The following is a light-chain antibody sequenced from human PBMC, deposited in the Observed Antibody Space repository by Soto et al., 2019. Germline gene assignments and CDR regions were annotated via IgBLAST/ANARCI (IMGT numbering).Light chain of an antibody. CDR3: QQYNNWPRAT. J-gene: IGKJ4*01. CDR1: QSVSSN. V-gene: IGKV3-15*01. CDR2: GAS. Sequence: EIVRTQSPSTLSVSPGKRATLSCMSSQSVSSNLAWYQQKPGQAPRLLIYGASTRATGIPARFSGSGSGTEFTLTISSLQSEDFAVYYCQQYNNWPRATFGGGTKVDIK.